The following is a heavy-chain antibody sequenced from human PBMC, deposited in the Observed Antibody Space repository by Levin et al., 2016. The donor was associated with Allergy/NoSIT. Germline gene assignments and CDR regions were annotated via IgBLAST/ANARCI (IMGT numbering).Heavy chain of an antibody. CDR3: ARLMVYATRYGMDV. J-gene: IGHJ6*02. V-gene: IGHV5-10-1*01. Sequence: VRQMPGKGLEWMGRIDPSDSYTNYSPSFQGHVTISADKSISTAYLQWSSLKASDTAMYYCARLMVYATRYGMDVWGQGTTVTVSS. D-gene: IGHD2-8*01. CDR2: IDPSDSYT.